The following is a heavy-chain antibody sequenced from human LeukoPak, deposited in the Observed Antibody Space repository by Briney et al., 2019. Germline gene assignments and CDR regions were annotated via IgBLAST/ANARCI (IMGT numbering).Heavy chain of an antibody. V-gene: IGHV3-30*01. CDR2: ISYDGGIT. CDR1: GFTFSSYA. CDR3: ARLYGGNSGAPAIDY. D-gene: IGHD4-23*01. Sequence: GRSLRLSCAASGFTFSSYAMHWVRQAPGKGLEWVAVISYDGGITNYADSVKGRFTISRDNSKNTLYLQLNSLRAEDAAVYYCARLYGGNSGAPAIDYWGQGTLVTVSS. J-gene: IGHJ4*02.